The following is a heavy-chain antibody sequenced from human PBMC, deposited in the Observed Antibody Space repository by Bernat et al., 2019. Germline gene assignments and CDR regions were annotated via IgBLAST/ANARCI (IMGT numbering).Heavy chain of an antibody. CDR1: GFSFQSFA. V-gene: IGHV3-30*18. J-gene: IGHJ3*02. D-gene: IGHD1-26*01. CDR3: AKKYPGGAGDVFDI. Sequence: QVQLVESGGGVVQPGGSLRVSCAASGFSFQSFAIHWVRRAPGKGLEWVAVISGDGTKTYYADSVKGRFTISRDNSKNTLYLQMNSLTAGDTAVYDCAKKYPGGAGDVFDIWGQGTMVTVSS. CDR2: ISGDGTKT.